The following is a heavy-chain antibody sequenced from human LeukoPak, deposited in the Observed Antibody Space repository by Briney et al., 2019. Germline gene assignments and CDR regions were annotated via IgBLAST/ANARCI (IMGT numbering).Heavy chain of an antibody. D-gene: IGHD6-19*01. CDR1: GFTFSSYG. CDR2: ISYDGSNK. V-gene: IGHV3-30*03. CDR3: ARDYSSGWYGGPDY. Sequence: GGSPRLSCAASGFTFSSYGMHWVRQAPGKGLEWVAVISYDGSNKYYADSVKGRFTISRDNSKNTLYLQMNSLRAEDTAVYYCARDYSSGWYGGPDYWGQGTLVTVSS. J-gene: IGHJ4*02.